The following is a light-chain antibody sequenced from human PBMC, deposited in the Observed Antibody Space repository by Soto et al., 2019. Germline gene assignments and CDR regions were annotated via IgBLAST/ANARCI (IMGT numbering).Light chain of an antibody. CDR2: DAS. J-gene: IGKJ4*01. CDR3: QRGYSPKLT. Sequence: DIQMTQSPSSLSASVGDRVTITWRTTQSITSYLNWYQQKPGEVPTLLIYDASNLQSGVPSRFSGSGSDTHFTLTISGLQPEDSATYYCQRGYSPKLTFGGGTKVEIK. CDR1: QSITSY. V-gene: IGKV1-39*01.